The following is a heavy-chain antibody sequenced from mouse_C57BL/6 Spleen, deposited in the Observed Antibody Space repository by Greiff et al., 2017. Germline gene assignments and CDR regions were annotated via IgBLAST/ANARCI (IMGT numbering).Heavy chain of an antibody. CDR1: GYSFTGYY. V-gene: IGHV1-42*01. Sequence: VQLQQSGPELVKPGASVKISCKASGYSFTGYYMNWVKQSPEKSLEWIGEINPSTGGTTYNQKFKAKATLTVDKSSSTAYMQLKRLTSEDSAVYYCARWGYGSSYAMDYWGQGTSVTVSS. J-gene: IGHJ4*01. CDR2: INPSTGGT. D-gene: IGHD1-1*01. CDR3: ARWGYGSSYAMDY.